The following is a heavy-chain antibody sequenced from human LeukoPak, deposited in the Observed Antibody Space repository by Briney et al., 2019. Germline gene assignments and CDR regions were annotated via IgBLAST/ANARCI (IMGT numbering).Heavy chain of an antibody. CDR2: INPNSGAT. CDR1: GYTFTDYF. Sequence: GASVKVSCKSSGYTFTDYFIHWVRQAPGQGLEWMGWINPNSGATKYAQKFQGRVSMTRDTSINTAYMDLTNLRSDDTAIFYCARVNKLMPELEFWGQGTLVTVSS. CDR3: ARVNKLMPELEF. J-gene: IGHJ4*02. V-gene: IGHV1-2*02. D-gene: IGHD2-2*01.